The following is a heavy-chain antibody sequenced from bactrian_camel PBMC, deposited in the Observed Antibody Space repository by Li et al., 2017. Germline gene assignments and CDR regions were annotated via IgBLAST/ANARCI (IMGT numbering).Heavy chain of an antibody. CDR3: AASRGPTGGNWPLRAYEYVY. CDR1: GFTFSTDW. D-gene: IGHD8*01. V-gene: IGHV3S1*01. Sequence: HVQLVESGGGLVQPGGSLRLSCAASGFTFSTDWMYWVRQAPGKGLEWLSGVNSGSSVTYYVDSVKGRFTISRDVGKSTMYLQMNNLKPEDTAMYYCAASRGPTGGNWPLRAYEYVYWGQGTQVTVS. CDR2: VNSGSSVT. J-gene: IGHJ4*01.